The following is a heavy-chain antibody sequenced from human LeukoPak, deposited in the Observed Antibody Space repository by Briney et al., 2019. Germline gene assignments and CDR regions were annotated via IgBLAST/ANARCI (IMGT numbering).Heavy chain of an antibody. V-gene: IGHV3-21*05. CDR1: GFTFSSYT. CDR2: IRSSSSYI. CDR3: ARDGWLDY. Sequence: GGSLRLSCAASGFTFSSYTMNWVRQAPGKGLEWVSYIRSSSSYIYYADSVKGRFTSYRDNAKNSLYLQMNSLRAEDTAVYYCARDGWLDYWGQGTMVTVSS. J-gene: IGHJ4*02. D-gene: IGHD5-24*01.